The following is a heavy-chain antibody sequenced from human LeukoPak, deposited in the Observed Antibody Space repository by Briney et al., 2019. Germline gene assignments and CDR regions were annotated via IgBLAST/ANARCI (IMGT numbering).Heavy chain of an antibody. Sequence: GGSLRLSCAASGFTFSSYGMHWVRQAPGKGLEWVAVIWYDGTNKYYADSVKGRFTISRDNAKNSLYLQMDCLRAEDTAVYARSRSAGYWGQGTLVTVSS. J-gene: IGHJ4*02. CDR3: SRSAGY. CDR1: GFTFSSYG. CDR2: IWYDGTNK. V-gene: IGHV3-33*03.